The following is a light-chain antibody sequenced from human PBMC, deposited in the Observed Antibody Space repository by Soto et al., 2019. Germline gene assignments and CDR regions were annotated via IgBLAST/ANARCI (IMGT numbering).Light chain of an antibody. J-gene: IGLJ1*01. CDR3: SLYTSENTDV. CDR1: STDFVSYNR. V-gene: IGLV2-18*01. Sequence: QSVLTQPPSVSGSPGQSVTISCTGTSTDFVSYNRVSWYQQPPDTAPKLMIYEASNRPSGVPDRFSGSKPGNTASLTISGLQAADEADYYCSLYTSENTDVFGTGTKVTV. CDR2: EAS.